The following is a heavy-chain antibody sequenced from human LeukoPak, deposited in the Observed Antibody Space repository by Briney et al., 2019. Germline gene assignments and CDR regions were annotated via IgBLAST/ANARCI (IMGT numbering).Heavy chain of an antibody. CDR3: ARNARPEYYYHMDV. V-gene: IGHV4-59*01. D-gene: IGHD6-6*01. CDR2: IFSTWST. CDR1: GGSISGYY. Sequence: PSETLSLTCTVSGGSISGYYWSWIRQPPGKGLEWIGDIFSTWSTNYRPSLKSRITISKHTSRKQFSLQLSSVTAADTAVYYCARNARPEYYYHMDVWGKGTTVIVSS. J-gene: IGHJ6*03.